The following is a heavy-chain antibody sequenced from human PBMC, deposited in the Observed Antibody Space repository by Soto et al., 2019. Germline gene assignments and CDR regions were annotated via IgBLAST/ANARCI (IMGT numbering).Heavy chain of an antibody. D-gene: IGHD3-3*01. J-gene: IGHJ6*02. V-gene: IGHV1-69*06. CDR3: ARMPWDKVFGYYYYGMDV. CDR2: IIPIFGTL. CDR1: GGTCNYYA. Sequence: SVKVSCKASGGTCNYYAISWVRQAPGQGLEWMRGIIPIFGTLKYAQKFQGRVTISADKSISTAYLQWSSLKASDSAMYYCARMPWDKVFGYYYYGMDVWGQGTTVTFSS.